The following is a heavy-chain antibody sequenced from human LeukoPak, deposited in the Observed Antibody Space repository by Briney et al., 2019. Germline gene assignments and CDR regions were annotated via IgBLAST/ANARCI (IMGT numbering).Heavy chain of an antibody. CDR3: ARAGVVVVPAASRWFDP. V-gene: IGHV4-34*01. Sequence: SETLSLTCTVSGGSISSYYRSWIRQPPGKGLEWIGEINHSGSTNYNPSLKSRVTISVDTSKNQFSLKLSSVTAADTAVYYCARAGVVVVPAASRWFDPWGQGTLVTVSS. D-gene: IGHD2-2*01. CDR1: GGSISSYY. J-gene: IGHJ5*02. CDR2: INHSGST.